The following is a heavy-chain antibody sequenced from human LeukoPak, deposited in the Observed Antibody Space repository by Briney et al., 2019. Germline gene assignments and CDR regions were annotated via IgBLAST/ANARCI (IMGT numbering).Heavy chain of an antibody. Sequence: SETLSLTCAVYGGSFSGYYWSWIRQPPGKGLEWIGEINHSGSTNYNPSLKNRVPISVDTSKNQFSLKLSSVTAADTAVYYCARLGAYDYVWGSYRHPGRLDYWGQGTLVTVSS. J-gene: IGHJ4*02. CDR1: GGSFSGYY. D-gene: IGHD3-16*02. V-gene: IGHV4-34*01. CDR3: ARLGAYDYVWGSYRHPGRLDY. CDR2: INHSGST.